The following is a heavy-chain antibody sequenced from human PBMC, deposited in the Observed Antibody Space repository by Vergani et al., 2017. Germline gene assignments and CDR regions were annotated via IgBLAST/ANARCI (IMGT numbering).Heavy chain of an antibody. D-gene: IGHD3-16*01. CDR2: IFSSDEK. Sequence: QVTLMESGPVVVKPTETLTLTCTVSGISLNNARMGVSWIRQPPGKAPEWLAHIFSSDEKMYSTSLKSRVTISKDTSKSQVVLMMTDTDPVDTATYYCVWTHNYRLGGDHAEEYWGLGILVTVSS. J-gene: IGHJ4*02. V-gene: IGHV2-26*01. CDR1: GISLNNARMG. CDR3: VWTHNYRLGGDHAEEY.